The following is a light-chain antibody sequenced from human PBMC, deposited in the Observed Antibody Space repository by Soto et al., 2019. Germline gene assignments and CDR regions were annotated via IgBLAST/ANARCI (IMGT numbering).Light chain of an antibody. CDR2: DAS. J-gene: IGKJ1*01. CDR1: QSVNSK. CDR3: QQYDTWPRT. V-gene: IGKV3-15*01. Sequence: EIAMTQSPGTLSLSPGEGVTLSCRASQSVNSKLAWYHQKPGQAPRFLIYDASSRATGIPARFSGSGSGTEFTLTISSLQSEDFAVYWCQQYDTWPRTFGQGTKV.